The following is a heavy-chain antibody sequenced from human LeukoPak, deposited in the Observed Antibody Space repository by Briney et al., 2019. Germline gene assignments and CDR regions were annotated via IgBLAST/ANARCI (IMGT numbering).Heavy chain of an antibody. CDR3: ARDLDYGDYGERENAFDI. D-gene: IGHD4-17*01. V-gene: IGHV3-7*01. J-gene: IGHJ3*02. CDR1: GFTFSKYG. CDR2: IKQDGSEK. Sequence: PGRSLRLSCAASGFTFSKYGMHWVRQAPGKGLEWVANIKQDGSEKYYVDSVKGRFTISRDNAKNSLYLQMNSLRAEDTAVYYCARDLDYGDYGERENAFDIWGQGTMVTVSS.